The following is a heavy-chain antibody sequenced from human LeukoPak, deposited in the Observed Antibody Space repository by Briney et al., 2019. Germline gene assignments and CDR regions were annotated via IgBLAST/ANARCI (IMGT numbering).Heavy chain of an antibody. CDR3: ARVGHPNPTYYDFWSGYLSNNNWFDP. CDR1: GYTFTSYG. CDR2: ISAYNGNT. V-gene: IGHV1-18*01. J-gene: IGHJ5*02. Sequence: GASVKVSCKASGYTFTSYGIRWVRQAPGQGLEWMGWISAYNGNTNYAQKLQGRVTMTTDTSTSTAYMELRSLRSDDTPVYYCARVGHPNPTYYDFWSGYLSNNNWFDPWGQGTLVTVSS. D-gene: IGHD3-3*01.